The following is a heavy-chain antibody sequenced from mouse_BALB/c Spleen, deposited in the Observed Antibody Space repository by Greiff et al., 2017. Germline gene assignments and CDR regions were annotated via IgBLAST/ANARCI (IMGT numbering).Heavy chain of an antibody. J-gene: IGHJ4*01. D-gene: IGHD1-1*01. V-gene: IGHV1S132*01. CDR2: IFPGTGNT. Sequence: VQLQQSGPELVKPGASVKLSCKTSGYTFTSYWIQWVKQRPGQGLGWIGEIFPGTGNTYYNEKFKGKATLTIDTSSSTAYMQLSSLTSEDSAVYFCARGYYGSSYVSYYYAMDYWGQGTSVTVSS. CDR3: ARGYYGSSYVSYYYAMDY. CDR1: GYTFTSYW.